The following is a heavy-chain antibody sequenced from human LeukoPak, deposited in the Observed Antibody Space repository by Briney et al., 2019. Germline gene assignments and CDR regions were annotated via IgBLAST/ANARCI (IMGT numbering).Heavy chain of an antibody. CDR2: INHSGST. Sequence: PSETLSLTCAVYGGSFSGYYWSWIRQPPGKGLEWIGEINHSGSTNYNPSLKSRVTISVDTSKNQFSLKLSSVTAADTAVYYCARASTPKTGILGGYCSGGSCYTYFDYWGQGTLVTVSS. D-gene: IGHD2-15*01. V-gene: IGHV4-34*01. J-gene: IGHJ4*02. CDR3: ARASTPKTGILGGYCSGGSCYTYFDY. CDR1: GGSFSGYY.